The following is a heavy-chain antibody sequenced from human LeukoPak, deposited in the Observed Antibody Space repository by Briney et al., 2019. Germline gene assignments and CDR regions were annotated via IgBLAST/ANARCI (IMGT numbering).Heavy chain of an antibody. D-gene: IGHD5-18*01. J-gene: IGHJ3*02. CDR2: IHPGDSDT. CDR1: GYIFTSYW. Sequence: GESLKISCKGSGYIFTSYWIGWVRQMPGKGLEWMGIIHPGDSDTKYSPSLQGQVTISADKSISTAYLQWSSLKASDTAMYYCARRSYGYAFDIWGQGTMVTVSS. CDR3: ARRSYGYAFDI. V-gene: IGHV5-51*01.